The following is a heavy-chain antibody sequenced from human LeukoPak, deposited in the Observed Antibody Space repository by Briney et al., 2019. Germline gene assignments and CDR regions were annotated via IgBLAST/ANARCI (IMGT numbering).Heavy chain of an antibody. Sequence: SETLSLTCTVSGGSISSYYWTWIRQPPGKGLEWIGYISYSGSTNYNPSLKSRVTISVDTSKNQFSLKLSSVTAADTAVYYCARHEYSSSYFDYWGQGTLVTVSS. J-gene: IGHJ4*02. D-gene: IGHD6-6*01. CDR2: ISYSGST. CDR3: ARHEYSSSYFDY. V-gene: IGHV4-59*01. CDR1: GGSISSYY.